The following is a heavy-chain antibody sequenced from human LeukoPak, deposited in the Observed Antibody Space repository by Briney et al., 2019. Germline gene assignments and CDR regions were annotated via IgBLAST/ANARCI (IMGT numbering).Heavy chain of an antibody. D-gene: IGHD5-18*01. J-gene: IGHJ4*02. CDR3: ARAPRDTNSWYYFDY. V-gene: IGHV4-31*02. Sequence: SQTLSLTCTVSGGSISSGDYYWSWIRQHPGKGLEWIGYIYYSGDTYYNPSLKSRVTIPVDTSKNQFSLKLSSVTAADTAVYYCARAPRDTNSWYYFDYWGQGTLVSASS. CDR2: IYYSGDT. CDR1: GGSISSGDYY.